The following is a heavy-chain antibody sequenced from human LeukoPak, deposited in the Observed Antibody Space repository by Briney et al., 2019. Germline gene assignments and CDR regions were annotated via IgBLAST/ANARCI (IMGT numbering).Heavy chain of an antibody. J-gene: IGHJ3*01. V-gene: IGHV1-3*01. Sequence: ASVRVSCKASGYTFTSYAIHWVRQAPGQRPEWMGWINAGNGNTKYSQKFQGRVTITRDTSASTAYMDLSSLRSEDTAVYFCANSRWDDVFDVWSQGTMVTVSS. CDR3: ANSRWDDVFDV. D-gene: IGHD6-13*01. CDR2: INAGNGNT. CDR1: GYTFTSYA.